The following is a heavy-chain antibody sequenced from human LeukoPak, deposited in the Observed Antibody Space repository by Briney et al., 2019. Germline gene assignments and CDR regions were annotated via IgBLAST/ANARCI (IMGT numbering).Heavy chain of an antibody. V-gene: IGHV3-23*01. CDR2: ISGSGGST. CDR3: AKDILSRRYYYYGMDV. D-gene: IGHD2/OR15-2a*01. CDR1: GFTFSSYA. J-gene: IGHJ6*02. Sequence: PGGSLRLSCAASGFTFSSYAMSWVRQAPGKGLEWVSAISGSGGSTYYADSVKGRFTISRDNSKNTLYLQMNSLRAEDTAVYYCAKDILSRRYYYYGMDVWGQGTTVTVSS.